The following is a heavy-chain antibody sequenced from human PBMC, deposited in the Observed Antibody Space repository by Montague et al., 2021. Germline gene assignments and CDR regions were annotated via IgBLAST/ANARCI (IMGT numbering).Heavy chain of an antibody. J-gene: IGHJ4*02. CDR3: ARDQGQGYCGGDCHVGLDY. Sequence: SLRLSCAASGFTFSNYWMSWVRQAPGKGLEWVANIKQDGSEKHYVDSVKGRFTISRDNAKNSLCLQMNSLRAEDTAVYFCARDQGQGYCGGDCHVGLDYWGQGTLVTVSS. D-gene: IGHD2-21*01. V-gene: IGHV3-7*01. CDR1: GFTFSNYW. CDR2: IKQDGSEK.